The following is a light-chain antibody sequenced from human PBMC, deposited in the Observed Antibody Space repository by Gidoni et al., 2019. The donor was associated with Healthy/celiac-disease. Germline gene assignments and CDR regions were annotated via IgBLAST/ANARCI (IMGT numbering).Light chain of an antibody. CDR3: QQYYSYPLT. Sequence: AIRMTQSPSSFSASTGDRVTITCRASQGISSYLAWYQQQPGKAPKLLIYAAYTLQSGVPSRFSGSGSGTDFTLTISCLQSEDFATYYCQQYYSYPLTFGGGTKVEIK. CDR2: AAY. J-gene: IGKJ4*01. V-gene: IGKV1-8*01. CDR1: QGISSY.